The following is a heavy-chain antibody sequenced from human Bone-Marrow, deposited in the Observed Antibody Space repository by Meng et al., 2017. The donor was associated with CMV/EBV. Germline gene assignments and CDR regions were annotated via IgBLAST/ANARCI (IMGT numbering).Heavy chain of an antibody. V-gene: IGHV3-11*04. D-gene: IGHD2-2*01. CDR3: ERDCSSTSCFYQYYYYYGMDV. CDR2: ISSSGSTI. J-gene: IGHJ6*02. CDR1: GFTFSDYY. Sequence: GESLKISCAASGFTFSDYYMSWIRQAPGKGLEWVSYISSSGSTIYYADSVKGRFTISRDNAKNSLYLQMNSLRAEDTAVYYCERDCSSTSCFYQYYYYYGMDVWAQGTTVTVSS.